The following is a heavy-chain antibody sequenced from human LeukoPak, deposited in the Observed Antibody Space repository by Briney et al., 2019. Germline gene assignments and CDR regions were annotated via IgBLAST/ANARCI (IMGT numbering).Heavy chain of an antibody. D-gene: IGHD3-22*01. CDR1: GFTFSSYW. CDR2: INSDGSST. CDR3: ARVQTYYYDSSGYYYDY. J-gene: IGHJ4*02. Sequence: GGSLRLSCAASGFTFSSYWMHWVRQAPGKGLVWVSRINSDGSSTSYADSVKGRFTISRDNAKNTLYLQMNSLRAKDTAVYYCARVQTYYYDSSGYYYDYWGQRTLVTVSS. V-gene: IGHV3-74*01.